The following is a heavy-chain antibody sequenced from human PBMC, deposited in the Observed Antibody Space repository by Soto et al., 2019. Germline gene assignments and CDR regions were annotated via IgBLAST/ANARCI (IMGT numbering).Heavy chain of an antibody. D-gene: IGHD5-12*01. CDR1: GFTFSSYG. CDR2: ISYDGSNK. J-gene: IGHJ6*02. V-gene: IGHV3-30*18. Sequence: QVQLVESGGGVVQPGRSLRLSCAASGFTFSSYGMHWVGQAPGKGLEWVAVISYDGSNKYYADSVKGRFTISRDNSKNTLYLQMNSLRAEDTAVYYCAKDLGGGYDPINYYYYGMDVWGQGTTVTVSS. CDR3: AKDLGGGYDPINYYYYGMDV.